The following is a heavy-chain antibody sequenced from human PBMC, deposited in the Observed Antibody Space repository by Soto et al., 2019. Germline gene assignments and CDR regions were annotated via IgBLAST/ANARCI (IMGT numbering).Heavy chain of an antibody. Sequence: PGESLKISCKGSGYSFTSYWIGWVRQMPGKGLEWMGIIYPGDSDTRYSPSFQGQVTISADKSISTAYLQWSSLKASDTAMYYCARHVAADGYYYYYDMDVWGQGTTVTVSS. CDR2: IYPGDSDT. J-gene: IGHJ6*02. V-gene: IGHV5-51*01. D-gene: IGHD6-19*01. CDR1: GYSFTSYW. CDR3: ARHVAADGYYYYYDMDV.